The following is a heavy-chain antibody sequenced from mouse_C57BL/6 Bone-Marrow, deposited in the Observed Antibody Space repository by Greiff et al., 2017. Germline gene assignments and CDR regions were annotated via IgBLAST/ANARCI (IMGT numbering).Heavy chain of an antibody. V-gene: IGHV5-17*01. CDR3: ARGPYYYGSSCPCAY. D-gene: IGHD1-1*01. CDR2: ISSGSSTI. J-gene: IGHJ3*01. CDR1: GFTFSDYG. Sequence: DVKLVESGGGLVKPGGSLKLSCAASGFTFSDYGMHWVRQAPEKGLEWVAYISSGSSTIYYADTVKGRFTISRDNTKNTLFLQMTSLRSEDTALYYCARGPYYYGSSCPCAYWGQGTLVTVSA.